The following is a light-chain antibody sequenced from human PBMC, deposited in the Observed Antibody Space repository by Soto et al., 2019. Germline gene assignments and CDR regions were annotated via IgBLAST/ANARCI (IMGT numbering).Light chain of an antibody. CDR1: SRDVGGYNY. CDR3: SSYTSSSTRG. CDR2: DVS. J-gene: IGLJ1*01. V-gene: IGLV2-14*01. Sequence: QSVLTQPASVSGSPGQSLTISCTGTSRDVGGYNYVSWYQQHPGKAPKLMIYDVSNRPSGVSNRFSGSKSGNTASLTISGLQADDEADYYCSSYTSSSTRGFGTGNKLTVL.